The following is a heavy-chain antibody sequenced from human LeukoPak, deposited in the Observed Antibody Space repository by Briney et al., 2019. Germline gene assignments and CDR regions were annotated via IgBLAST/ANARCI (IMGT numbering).Heavy chain of an antibody. J-gene: IGHJ4*02. CDR1: GFTFDDYA. D-gene: IGHD4-17*01. V-gene: IGHV3-9*03. Sequence: GRSLRLSCAASGFTFDDYAMHWVRQVPGKGLEWVSGISWNSGSIGYADSVKGRFTISRDNAKNSLYLQMNSLRAEDMALYYCAKSKTVTTEFDHWGQGTLVTVSS. CDR3: AKSKTVTTEFDH. CDR2: ISWNSGSI.